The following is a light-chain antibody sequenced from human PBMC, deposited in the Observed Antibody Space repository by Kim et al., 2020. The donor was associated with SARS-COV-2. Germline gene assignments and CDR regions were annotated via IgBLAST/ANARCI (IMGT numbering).Light chain of an antibody. CDR1: QSLGSN. V-gene: IGKV3-15*01. Sequence: TQSPGTLSVSPGERATLSCRASQSLGSNLAWYQQKPGQAPRLLMYGTSTRATNVPARFSGSGSGTEFTLTISSLQSEDFAVYYCLQYNYGSRTFGPGTKVDIK. J-gene: IGKJ3*01. CDR2: GTS. CDR3: LQYNYGSRT.